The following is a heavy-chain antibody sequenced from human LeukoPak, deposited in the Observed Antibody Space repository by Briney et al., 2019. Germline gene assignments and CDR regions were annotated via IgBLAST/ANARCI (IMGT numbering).Heavy chain of an antibody. Sequence: SETLSLTCTVSGGSISSYYWSWIRQPPGKGLEWIGYIYYSGSTNYNPSLKSRVTISVDTSKNQFSLKLSSVTAADTAVYYCATVSYGFWSGGGYFDYWGQGTLVTVSS. CDR2: IYYSGST. CDR3: ATVSYGFWSGGGYFDY. V-gene: IGHV4-59*01. J-gene: IGHJ4*02. D-gene: IGHD3-3*01. CDR1: GGSISSYY.